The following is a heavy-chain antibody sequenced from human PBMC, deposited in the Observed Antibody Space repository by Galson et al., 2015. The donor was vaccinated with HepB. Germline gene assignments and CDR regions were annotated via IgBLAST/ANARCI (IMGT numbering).Heavy chain of an antibody. Sequence: SLRLSCAASGFTFSSYEMNWVRQAPGKGLEWVSYISSSGSTIYYADSVKGRFTISRDNAKNSLYLQMNSLRAEDTAVYYCARGATAGSSWYLGYYGMDVWGQGTTVTVSS. D-gene: IGHD6-13*01. J-gene: IGHJ6*02. CDR1: GFTFSSYE. CDR2: ISSSGSTI. V-gene: IGHV3-48*03. CDR3: ARGATAGSSWYLGYYGMDV.